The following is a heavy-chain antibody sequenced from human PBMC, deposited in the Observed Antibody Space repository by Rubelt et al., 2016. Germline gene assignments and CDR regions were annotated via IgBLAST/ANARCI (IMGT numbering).Heavy chain of an antibody. D-gene: IGHD6-13*01. V-gene: IGHV4-59*08. CDR2: IYYSGST. J-gene: IGHJ4*02. Sequence: IYYSGSTNYNPSLKSRVTISVDTSKNQFSLKLSSVTAADTAVYYCARAGTLAAAGTFDYWGQGTLVTVSS. CDR3: ARAGTLAAAGTFDY.